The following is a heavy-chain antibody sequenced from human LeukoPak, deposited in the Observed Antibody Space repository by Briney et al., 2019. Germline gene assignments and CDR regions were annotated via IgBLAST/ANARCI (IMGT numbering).Heavy chain of an antibody. CDR2: ISSGGSSI. CDR3: AREVGGNLANYYMDV. Sequence: GGSLRLPCVASAFTFSDYEMNWVRKAPGKGLEWVSYISSGGSSIFYADSVKGRFTISRDNAQDSLYLQMNSLRVEDTAVYYCAREVGGNLANYYMDVWGKGTTVTISS. J-gene: IGHJ6*03. CDR1: AFTFSDYE. V-gene: IGHV3-48*03. D-gene: IGHD3-16*01.